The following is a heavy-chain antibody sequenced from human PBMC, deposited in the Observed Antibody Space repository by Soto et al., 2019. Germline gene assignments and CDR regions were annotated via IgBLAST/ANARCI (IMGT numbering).Heavy chain of an antibody. D-gene: IGHD6-6*01. Sequence: GGSLRLSCAASGFTFSSYSMNWVRQAPGKGLEWVSSISSSSSYIYYADSVKGRFTISRDNAKNSLYLQMNSLRAEDTAVYYCARYYAARPDYYYYYGMDVWGQGTTVTVSS. CDR2: ISSSSSYI. CDR3: ARYYAARPDYYYYYGMDV. CDR1: GFTFSSYS. J-gene: IGHJ6*02. V-gene: IGHV3-21*01.